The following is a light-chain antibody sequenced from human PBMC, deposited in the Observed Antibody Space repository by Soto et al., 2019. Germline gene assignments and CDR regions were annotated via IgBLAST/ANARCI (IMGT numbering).Light chain of an antibody. V-gene: IGKV1-39*01. CDR3: QQFGDSLT. Sequence: DIQITQSPSSLSASVGDRVTITCRASQSISSYLNWYQQKPGKAPKLLIYAASSLQSGVPSRFSGSGSGKDFTLTISSLQPEDFAVYYCQQFGDSLTFGPGTKVDIK. J-gene: IGKJ3*01. CDR2: AAS. CDR1: QSISSY.